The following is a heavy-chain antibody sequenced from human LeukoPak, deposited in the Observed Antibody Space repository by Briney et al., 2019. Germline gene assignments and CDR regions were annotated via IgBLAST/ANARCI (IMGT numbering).Heavy chain of an antibody. CDR1: GFTFDDYA. Sequence: GGSLRLSCAASGFTFDDYAMHWVRQAPGKGLEWVSGISWNSGSIGYADSVKGRFTISRDNSKNTLYLQMNSLRAEDTAVYYCARADYSNYVTDYWGQGTLVTVSS. CDR3: ARADYSNYVTDY. D-gene: IGHD4-11*01. V-gene: IGHV3-9*01. CDR2: ISWNSGSI. J-gene: IGHJ4*02.